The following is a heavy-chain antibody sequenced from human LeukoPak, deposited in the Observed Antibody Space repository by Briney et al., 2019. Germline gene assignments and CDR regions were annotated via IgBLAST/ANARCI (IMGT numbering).Heavy chain of an antibody. Sequence: GGSLRLSCAASGFTFSSYSMNWVRQAPGKGLEWVSSISSSSSYIYYADSVKGRFTISRDNAKNSLYLQMNSLRAEDTAVYCCAVEQWLVLSYWGRGTLVTVSS. CDR2: ISSSSSYI. CDR3: AVEQWLVLSY. CDR1: GFTFSSYS. D-gene: IGHD6-19*01. V-gene: IGHV3-21*01. J-gene: IGHJ4*02.